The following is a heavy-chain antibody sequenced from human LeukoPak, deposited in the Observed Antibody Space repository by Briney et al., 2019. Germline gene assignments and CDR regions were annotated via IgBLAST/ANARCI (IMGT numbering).Heavy chain of an antibody. CDR1: GGSISSSNW. CDR3: VRQGDGYCSSTNCLFSFDY. Sequence: SETLSLTCAVSGGSISSSNWWSWVRPPPGKGLEWIASIYYSGNTYYNPSLESRVTISEDTSKNQFSLKLSSVTAADAAVYYCVRQGDGYCSSTNCLFSFDYWGQGTLVTVSS. J-gene: IGHJ4*02. CDR2: IYYSGNT. V-gene: IGHV4-39*01. D-gene: IGHD2-2*03.